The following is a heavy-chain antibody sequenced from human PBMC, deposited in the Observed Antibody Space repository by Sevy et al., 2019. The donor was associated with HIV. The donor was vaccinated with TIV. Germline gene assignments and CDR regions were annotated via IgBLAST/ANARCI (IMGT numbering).Heavy chain of an antibody. CDR2: ISAYNGNT. V-gene: IGHV1-18*04. J-gene: IGHJ4*02. Sequence: ASVKVSCKASGYTFTSYGISWVRQAPGQGLEWMGWISAYNGNTNYAQKLQGRVTMTTDTSTSTAYMELRSLRSDDTAVYYCARHHVVGDTPHPDFDYWGQGTLVTVSS. D-gene: IGHD1-26*01. CDR1: GYTFTSYG. CDR3: ARHHVVGDTPHPDFDY.